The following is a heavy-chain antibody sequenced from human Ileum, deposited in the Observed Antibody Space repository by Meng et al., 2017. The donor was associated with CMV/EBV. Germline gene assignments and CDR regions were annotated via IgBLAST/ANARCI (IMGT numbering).Heavy chain of an antibody. V-gene: IGHV3-66*02. CDR2: IYTGAGT. CDR1: GFTFSTYW. J-gene: IGHJ4*02. CDR3: AGGGYSSNWPFDY. Sequence: GGSLRLSCAASGFTFSTYWMSWVRQAPGKGLEWVSVIYTGAGTYYTDSVKGRFTISRDNSKNTLYLQMNSLRAEDTAVYYCAGGGYSSNWPFDYWGQGTQVTVSS. D-gene: IGHD6-13*01.